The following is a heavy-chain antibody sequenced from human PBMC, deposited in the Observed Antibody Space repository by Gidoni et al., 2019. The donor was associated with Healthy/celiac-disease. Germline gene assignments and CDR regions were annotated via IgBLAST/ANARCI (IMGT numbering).Heavy chain of an antibody. V-gene: IGHV3-30-3*01. D-gene: IGHD6-19*01. CDR3: ARDDSSGWSSYYYGMDV. CDR1: GFTFSSYA. Sequence: QVQLVESGGGVVQPGRSLRLSCAASGFTFSSYAMHWVRQAPGKGLEWVAVISYDGSNKYYADSVKGRFTISRDNSKNTLYLQMNSLRAEDTAVYYCARDDSSGWSSYYYGMDVWGQGTTVTVSS. J-gene: IGHJ6*02. CDR2: ISYDGSNK.